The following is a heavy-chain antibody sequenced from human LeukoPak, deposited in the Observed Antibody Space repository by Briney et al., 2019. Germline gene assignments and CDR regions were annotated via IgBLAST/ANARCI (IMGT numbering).Heavy chain of an antibody. CDR3: ATDLYCGGDCYSAY. J-gene: IGHJ4*02. V-gene: IGHV1-24*01. D-gene: IGHD2-21*02. CDR2: FDPEDGET. CDR1: GYTLTELS. Sequence: ASVKVSCKVSGYTLTELSMHWVRQAPGKGLEWMGGFDPEDGETIYAQKFQGRVTMTEDTSTDTAYMELSSLRSEDTAVYYCATDLYCGGDCYSAYWGQGTLVTVSS.